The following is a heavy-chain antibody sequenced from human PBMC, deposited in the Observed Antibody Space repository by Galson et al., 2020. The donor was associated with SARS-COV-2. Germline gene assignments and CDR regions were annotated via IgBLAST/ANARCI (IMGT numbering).Heavy chain of an antibody. J-gene: IGHJ4*02. D-gene: IGHD6-13*01. V-gene: IGHV3-64D*09. CDR2: ISSNGGTS. CDR3: LSFSSTRDNY. CDR1: GITFSDFA. Sequence: GEALKIPCSASGITFSDFALPWVRPAPGKGPENVSAISSNGGTSFYADSVNGRFNRSRDNAKNTFYRQMAGLRGEDTAFYYWLSFSSTRDNYWGQGTLVIVTS.